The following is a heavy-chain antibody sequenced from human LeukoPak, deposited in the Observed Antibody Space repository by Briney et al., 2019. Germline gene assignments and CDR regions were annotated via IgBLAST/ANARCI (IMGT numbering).Heavy chain of an antibody. CDR3: ASQGDFGRIYYGSGSYSEFAHYGMDV. CDR2: INPNSGGT. CDR1: GYTFTGYY. Sequence: ASVKVSCKASGYTFTGYYMHWVRQAPGQGLEWMGWINPNSGGTNYAQKFQGRVTMTRDTSISTAYMELSRLRSDDTAVYYCASQGDFGRIYYGSGSYSEFAHYGMDVWGQGTTVTVSS. D-gene: IGHD3-10*01. J-gene: IGHJ6*02. V-gene: IGHV1-2*02.